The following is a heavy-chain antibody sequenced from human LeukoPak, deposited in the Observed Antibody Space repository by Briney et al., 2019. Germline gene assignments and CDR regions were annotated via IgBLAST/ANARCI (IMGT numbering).Heavy chain of an antibody. V-gene: IGHV3-66*01. D-gene: IGHD4-11*01. Sequence: GSLRLSCVASGFIVSSNYMSWVRQAPGEGLELVSVVFRGDATYHADSVKGMFTISRDTSKNTVYLQMNSLTAEDTAVYYCVKEVPGTTIYHWGQGTLVTVSS. J-gene: IGHJ4*02. CDR1: GFIVSSNY. CDR3: VKEVPGTTIYH. CDR2: VFRGDAT.